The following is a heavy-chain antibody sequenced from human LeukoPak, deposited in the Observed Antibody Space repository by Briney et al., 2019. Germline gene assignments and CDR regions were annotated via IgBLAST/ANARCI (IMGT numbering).Heavy chain of an antibody. CDR1: GFTLSSYW. V-gene: IGHV3-7*01. CDR3: ARDIAAPGLFFDY. J-gene: IGHJ4*02. CDR2: IKYDGSEI. D-gene: IGHD6-13*01. Sequence: GGSLRLSCAASGFTLSSYWMSWVRQAPGKGLEWVANIKYDGSEIDYVDSVKGRFTISRDNAKHSLYLQMNSLRAEDTAVYYCARDIAAPGLFFDYWGQGTLVTVSS.